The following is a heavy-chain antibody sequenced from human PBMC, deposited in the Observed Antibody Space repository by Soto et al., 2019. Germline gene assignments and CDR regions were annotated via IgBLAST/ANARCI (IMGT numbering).Heavy chain of an antibody. CDR1: GFTFHRYS. CDR3: VKSIDPYDYIWGSYRPRFDP. CDR2: ISSNGGTT. D-gene: IGHD3-16*02. J-gene: IGHJ5*02. Sequence: GGSLRLSCSASGFTFHRYSIYWVRQAPGKGLQYVSAISSNGGTTFYADSVKGRFTISRDNSKNTLYLQMSSLRAEDTALYYCVKSIDPYDYIWGSYRPRFDPWGQGTLVTVSS. V-gene: IGHV3-64D*08.